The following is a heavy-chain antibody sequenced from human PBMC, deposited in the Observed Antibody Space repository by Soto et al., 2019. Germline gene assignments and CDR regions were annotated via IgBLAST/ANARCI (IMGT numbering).Heavy chain of an antibody. CDR3: ARAYARSSGWSPRPLGY. V-gene: IGHV1-2*04. CDR1: GYTFTGYY. Sequence: GASVKVSCKASGYTFTGYYMHWVRQAPGQGLEWMGWINPNSGGTNYAQKFQGWVTMTRDTSISTAYMELSRLRSDDTAVYYCARAYARSSGWSPRPLGYWGQGTLVTVSS. J-gene: IGHJ4*02. D-gene: IGHD6-19*01. CDR2: INPNSGGT.